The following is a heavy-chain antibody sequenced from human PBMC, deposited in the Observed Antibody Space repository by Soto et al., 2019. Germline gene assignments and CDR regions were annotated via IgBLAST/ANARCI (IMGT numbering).Heavy chain of an antibody. CDR3: ARSGFNTVTFSNQHRYGMDV. CDR1: GYTFTSYA. V-gene: IGHV1-3*01. D-gene: IGHD4-4*01. Sequence: QVQLVQSGAEVKKPGASVKVACKASGYTFTSYAMHWVRQAPGQRLEWMGWINAGNGNTKYSQKFQGRVTITRDTSASTAYMELSSLRSEDTDVDYCARSGFNTVTFSNQHRYGMDVWGQGTTVTVSS. J-gene: IGHJ6*02. CDR2: INAGNGNT.